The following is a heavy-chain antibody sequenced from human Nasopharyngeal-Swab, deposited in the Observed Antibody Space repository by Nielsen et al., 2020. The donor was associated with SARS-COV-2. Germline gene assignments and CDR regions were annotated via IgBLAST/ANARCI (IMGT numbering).Heavy chain of an antibody. Sequence: VVSLRLTCASSEFTFVTSVMSRVPQAAGNRVAWVSYISGSGGDIHYADSVKGRFTISRDNSNNTLYLQMNSLRAEDTAIYYCGPWYVGCCWAVFGGQGTLVTVSS. CDR1: EFTFVTSV. CDR3: GPWYVGCCWAVF. D-gene: IGHD2-15*01. J-gene: IGHJ1*01. V-gene: IGHV3-23*01. CDR2: ISGSGGDI.